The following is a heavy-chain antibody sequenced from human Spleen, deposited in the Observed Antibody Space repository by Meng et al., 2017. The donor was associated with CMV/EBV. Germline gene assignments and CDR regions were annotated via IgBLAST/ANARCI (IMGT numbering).Heavy chain of an antibody. J-gene: IGHJ4*02. CDR2: IYYSGST. CDR1: GGSISSGDYY. D-gene: IGHD1-26*01. V-gene: IGHV4-30-4*08. CDR3: ARDLWGSRYYFDY. Sequence: QVQLQESGPGLGKPSQTLSLTCTVSGGSISSGDYYWSWIRQPPGKGLEWIGYIYYSGSTYYNPSLKSRVTISVDTSKNQFSLKLSSVTAADTAVYYCARDLWGSRYYFDYWGQGTLVTVSS.